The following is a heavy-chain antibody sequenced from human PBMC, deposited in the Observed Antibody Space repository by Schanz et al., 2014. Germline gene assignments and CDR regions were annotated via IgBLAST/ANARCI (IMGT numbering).Heavy chain of an antibody. Sequence: QVQLVESGGGVVQPGRSLRLSCAASGFTFSNHGMHWVRQSPGKGLEWVALIWYDGSNEYYADSVKGRFTISRDNPKKTLYLQMNSLRAEDSAVYYCAKVAPAATYLDSWGLGTLVTVSS. V-gene: IGHV3-33*03. CDR3: AKVAPAATYLDS. CDR1: GFTFSNHG. CDR2: IWYDGSNE. J-gene: IGHJ4*02. D-gene: IGHD2-2*01.